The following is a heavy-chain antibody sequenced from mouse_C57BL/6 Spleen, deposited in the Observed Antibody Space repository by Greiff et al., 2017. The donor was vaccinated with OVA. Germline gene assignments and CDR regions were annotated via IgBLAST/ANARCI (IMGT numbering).Heavy chain of an antibody. D-gene: IGHD1-1*02. J-gene: IGHJ1*03. CDR2: IDPENGDT. CDR1: GFNIKDDY. V-gene: IGHV14-4*01. Sequence: VQLQQSGAELVRPGASVKLSCTASGFNIKDDYMHWVKQRPEQGLEWIGWIDPENGDTEYASKFQGKATITADTSSNTAYLQLSSLTSKDTAVYYCTKVATRYFDVWGTGTTVTVSS. CDR3: TKVATRYFDV.